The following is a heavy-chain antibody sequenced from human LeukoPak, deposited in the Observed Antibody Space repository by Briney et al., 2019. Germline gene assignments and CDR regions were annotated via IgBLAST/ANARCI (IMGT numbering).Heavy chain of an antibody. D-gene: IGHD5-12*01. V-gene: IGHV4-31*03. Sequence: SETLSLTCTVSGGSISSGAHYWSWSRQHPGKGLEWVGYIYYSGSTYYNPSLKSRLTISVDTSKNQFSLKLSSVTAADTAVYYCARDSRGYGVVDYWGQGTLVTVSS. CDR3: ARDSRGYGVVDY. CDR1: GGSISSGAHY. CDR2: IYYSGST. J-gene: IGHJ4*02.